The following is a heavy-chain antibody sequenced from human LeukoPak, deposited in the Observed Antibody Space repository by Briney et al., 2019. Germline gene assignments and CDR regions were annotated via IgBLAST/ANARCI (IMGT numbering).Heavy chain of an antibody. V-gene: IGHV3-23*01. Sequence: GGSLRLSCAASGFTFSSYAVSWVRQAPGKGLEWVSAISGSGGSTYYADSVKGRFTISRDNSKNTLYLQMNSLRAEDTAVYYCARDPKGWLRLCTFDYWGQGTLVTVSS. CDR3: ARDPKGWLRLCTFDY. CDR2: ISGSGGST. J-gene: IGHJ4*02. D-gene: IGHD5-12*01. CDR1: GFTFSSYA.